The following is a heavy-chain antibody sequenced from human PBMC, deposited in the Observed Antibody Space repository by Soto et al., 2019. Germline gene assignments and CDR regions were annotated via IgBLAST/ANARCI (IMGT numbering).Heavy chain of an antibody. CDR1: GGSISSGGYS. D-gene: IGHD1-1*01. Sequence: PSETLSLTCAVSGGSISSGGYSWSWIRQPPGKGLEWIGYIYHSGSTYYNPSLKSRVTISVDRSKNQFSLKLSSVTAADTAVYYCARALLGYPFDYWGQGTLVTVSS. CDR2: IYHSGST. V-gene: IGHV4-30-2*01. CDR3: ARALLGYPFDY. J-gene: IGHJ4*02.